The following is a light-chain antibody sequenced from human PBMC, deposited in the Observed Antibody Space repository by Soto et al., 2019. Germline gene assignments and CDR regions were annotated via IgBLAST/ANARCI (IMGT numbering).Light chain of an antibody. CDR3: QQADSFPLT. CDR1: QSVSSSY. Sequence: EIVLTQSPGTLSLSPGERATLSCRASQSVSSSYLAWYQQKPGQAPRLLIYGASSRATGIPDRFSGSGSGTDFTLTISSLQPEDFATYYCQQADSFPLTFGGGTKVEL. V-gene: IGKV3-20*01. J-gene: IGKJ4*01. CDR2: GAS.